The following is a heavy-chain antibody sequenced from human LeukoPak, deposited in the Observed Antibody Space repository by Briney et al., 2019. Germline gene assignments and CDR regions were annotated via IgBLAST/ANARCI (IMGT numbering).Heavy chain of an antibody. J-gene: IGHJ6*02. CDR1: GGSISSYY. Sequence: SETLSLTCTVSGGSISSYYWSWIRQPPGKGLEWIGYIYYSGSTNYNPSLKSRVIISVDTSKNQFSLKLNSVTAADTAVYYCEGHRDFDSTINPSSDNYYGMDVWGQGTTVIVSS. CDR2: IYYSGST. CDR3: EGHRDFDSTINPSSDNYYGMDV. D-gene: IGHD3-22*01. V-gene: IGHV4-59*08.